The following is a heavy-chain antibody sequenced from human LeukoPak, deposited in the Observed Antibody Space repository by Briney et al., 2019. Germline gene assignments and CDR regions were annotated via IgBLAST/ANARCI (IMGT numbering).Heavy chain of an antibody. CDR3: ARRDGSGPWDY. J-gene: IGHJ4*02. Sequence: SETLSLTCTVSGGSISSYYWSWIRQPPGKGLEWIGYIYYSGSTNYNPSLKSRVTISVDTSKNQFSLKLSSVTAADTAVYYCARRDGSGPWDYWGQGTLVTVSS. CDR1: GGSISSYY. CDR2: IYYSGST. D-gene: IGHD3-10*01. V-gene: IGHV4-59*08.